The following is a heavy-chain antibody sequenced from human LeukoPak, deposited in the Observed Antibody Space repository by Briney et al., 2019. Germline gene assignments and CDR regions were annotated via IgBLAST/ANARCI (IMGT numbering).Heavy chain of an antibody. D-gene: IGHD3-16*02. V-gene: IGHV4-39*01. CDR2: IYYSGST. J-gene: IGHJ4*02. CDR1: GGSISSSSYY. Sequence: KPSETLSLTCTVSGGSISSSSYYWGWIHQPPGKGLEWIGSIYYSGSTYYNPSLKSRVTISVDTSKNQFSLKLSSVTAADTAVYYCARGRYDYVWGSYRYKGFFDYWGQGTLVTVSS. CDR3: ARGRYDYVWGSYRYKGFFDY.